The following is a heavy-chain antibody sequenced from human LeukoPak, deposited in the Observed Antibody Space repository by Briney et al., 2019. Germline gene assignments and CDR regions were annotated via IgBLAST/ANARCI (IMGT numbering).Heavy chain of an antibody. CDR2: ISVRSNYI. CDR3: ARLRRNSDSSGYYYYYDY. Sequence: GGSLRLSCAASGYTFSSFSINWVRKAPGKGLKWVSSISVRSNYIYYADSVRGRFSISRDDARNSLYLQMDSLRGDDTAVYYCARLRRNSDSSGYYYYYDYWGQGTLVTVSS. J-gene: IGHJ4*02. CDR1: GYTFSSFS. V-gene: IGHV3-21*01. D-gene: IGHD3-22*01.